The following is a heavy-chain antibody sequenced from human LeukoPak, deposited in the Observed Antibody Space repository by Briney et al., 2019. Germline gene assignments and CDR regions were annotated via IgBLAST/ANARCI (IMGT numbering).Heavy chain of an antibody. CDR1: GFTFSSYD. CDR3: AKGRITMVRAPDYFDY. D-gene: IGHD3-10*01. CDR2: ILYDGSNK. V-gene: IGHV3-30*18. J-gene: IGHJ4*02. Sequence: GGSLRLSCAASGFTFSSYDMHWVRQAPGKGLEWVAFILYDGSNKYYADSVKGRFTMSRDNSKNTLYLQMNSLRAEDTAVYYCAKGRITMVRAPDYFDYWGQGTLVTVSS.